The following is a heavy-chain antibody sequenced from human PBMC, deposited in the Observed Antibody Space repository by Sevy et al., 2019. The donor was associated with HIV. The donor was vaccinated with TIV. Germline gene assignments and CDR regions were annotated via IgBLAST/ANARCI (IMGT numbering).Heavy chain of an antibody. V-gene: IGHV3-11*04. CDR3: AREYYYDSSGYYDY. J-gene: IGHJ4*02. Sequence: GGSLRLSCAASGFTFSDYYMSWIRQAPGKGLEWVSYISTSGSTIYYADSVKGRFTISRDNAKNSLYLQMNSLRAEDTAVYYCAREYYYDSSGYYDYWGQGTLVTVSS. CDR1: GFTFSDYY. D-gene: IGHD3-22*01. CDR2: ISTSGSTI.